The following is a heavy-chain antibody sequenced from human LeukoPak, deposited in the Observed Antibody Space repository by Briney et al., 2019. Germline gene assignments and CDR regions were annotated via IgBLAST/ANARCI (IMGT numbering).Heavy chain of an antibody. D-gene: IGHD3-9*01. Sequence: SETLSLTCTVSGGSISSYYWSWIRQPPGKGLEWIGYIYYSGSTNYNPSLKSRVTISVDTSKSQFSLKLSSVAAADTAVYYCARARYDMPSWFDPWGQGTLVTVSS. CDR1: GGSISSYY. CDR2: IYYSGST. V-gene: IGHV4-59*01. J-gene: IGHJ5*02. CDR3: ARARYDMPSWFDP.